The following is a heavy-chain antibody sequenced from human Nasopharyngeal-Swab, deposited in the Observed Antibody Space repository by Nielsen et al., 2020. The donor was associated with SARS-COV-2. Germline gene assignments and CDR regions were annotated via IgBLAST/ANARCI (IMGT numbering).Heavy chain of an antibody. Sequence: SETLSLTCTVSGGSISSGGYYWRWIRQHPGKGLEWIGYIYYSGSTYYNPSLKSRVTISVDTSKNQFSLKLSSVTAADTAVYYCARDGRITMVRGAGGFDYWGQGTLVTVSS. D-gene: IGHD3-10*01. CDR2: IYYSGST. CDR1: GGSISSGGYY. V-gene: IGHV4-31*03. J-gene: IGHJ4*02. CDR3: ARDGRITMVRGAGGFDY.